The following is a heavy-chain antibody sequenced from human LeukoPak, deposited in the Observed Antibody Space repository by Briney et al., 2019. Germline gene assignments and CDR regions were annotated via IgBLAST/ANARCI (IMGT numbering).Heavy chain of an antibody. Sequence: GGSLRLPCAASGFPLSSYWMHWVRQTAGKGLVWVSRINSGGSGTSYADSVEGRFTISRDNAKNILYLQMNSLRAEDTALYYCATSLGPLTEYWGQGTLVTVSS. CDR1: GFPLSSYW. CDR3: ATSLGPLTEY. CDR2: INSGGSGT. J-gene: IGHJ4*02. D-gene: IGHD7-27*01. V-gene: IGHV3-74*01.